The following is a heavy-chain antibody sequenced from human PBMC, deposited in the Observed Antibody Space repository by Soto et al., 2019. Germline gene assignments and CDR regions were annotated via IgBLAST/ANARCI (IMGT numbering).Heavy chain of an antibody. J-gene: IGHJ5*02. V-gene: IGHV3-23*01. Sequence: GGSLRLSCVVSGFTYGSYAMSWVRQVPGKGLEWVSSISGGGESTHYVDSVKGRFTVSRDNSRNTLSLQMDSLRVEDTAVYHCAKGRLAVAAPHNWFDPWGQGTLVTVSS. CDR1: GFTYGSYA. D-gene: IGHD6-19*01. CDR3: AKGRLAVAAPHNWFDP. CDR2: ISGGGEST.